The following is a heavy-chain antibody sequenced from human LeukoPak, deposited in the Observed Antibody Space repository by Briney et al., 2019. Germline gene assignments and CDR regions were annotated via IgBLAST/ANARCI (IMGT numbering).Heavy chain of an antibody. V-gene: IGHV4-59*08. CDR2: IYYSGTT. CDR1: GGSMSSYY. D-gene: IGHD6-13*01. J-gene: IGHJ5*02. Sequence: SETLSLTCTVSGGSMSSYYWSWIRQPPGKGLEWIGYIYYSGTTHYNPSLKSRVTISVDTSKNQFSLKLSSVTAADTAVHYCARLGGSIAAAEVWFDPWGQGTLVTVSS. CDR3: ARLGGSIAAAEVWFDP.